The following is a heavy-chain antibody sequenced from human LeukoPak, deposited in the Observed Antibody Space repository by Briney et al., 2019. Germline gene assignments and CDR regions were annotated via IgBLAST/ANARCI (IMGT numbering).Heavy chain of an antibody. CDR3: ARDYKYSYGSARIDY. CDR1: GYTLTELS. D-gene: IGHD5-18*01. V-gene: IGHV1-24*01. J-gene: IGHJ4*02. CDR2: FDPEDGET. Sequence: SVKVSCKVSGYTLTELSMHWVRQAPGKGLEWMGGFDPEDGETIYAQKFQGRVTMTEDTSTDTAYMELSSLRSEDTAAYYCARDYKYSYGSARIDYWGQGALVTVSS.